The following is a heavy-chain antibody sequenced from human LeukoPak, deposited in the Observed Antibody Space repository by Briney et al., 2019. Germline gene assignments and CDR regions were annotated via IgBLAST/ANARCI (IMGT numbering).Heavy chain of an antibody. CDR2: IWHDGTNR. D-gene: IGHD6-19*01. CDR1: GLTFSTYG. V-gene: IGHV3-33*01. J-gene: IGHJ4*02. Sequence: GGSLRLSCAPSGLTFSTYGMHWVRQAPGKGLEWVAVIWHDGTNRYYADSVKGRFTISRDNSKNTLYLQMNSLRAEDTAVYYCARDLYSSGWYEPDYWGQGTLVTVSS. CDR3: ARDLYSSGWYEPDY.